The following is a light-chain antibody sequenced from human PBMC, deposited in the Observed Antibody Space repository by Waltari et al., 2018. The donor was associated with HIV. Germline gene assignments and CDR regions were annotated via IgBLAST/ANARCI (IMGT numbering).Light chain of an antibody. CDR2: DVS. Sequence: QSALTQPPSASGSPGQSVTISCTGTSSDLGAYNYVSWYQQHPDKAPKLMIYDVSKRPSGVPDLFAGAKYVNTASLTVSGLQTEDEADYYCSSYAGSNNPYVFGTGTKVTVL. V-gene: IGLV2-8*01. CDR1: SSDLGAYNY. CDR3: SSYAGSNNPYV. J-gene: IGLJ1*01.